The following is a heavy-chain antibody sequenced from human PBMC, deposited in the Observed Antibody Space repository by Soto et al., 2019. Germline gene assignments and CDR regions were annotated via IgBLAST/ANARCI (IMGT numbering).Heavy chain of an antibody. CDR2: IFPGDSGT. V-gene: IGHV5-51*01. CDR1: GYSFTSYW. J-gene: IGHJ6*02. CDR3: VSDTARTYYYYAMDV. D-gene: IGHD5-18*01. Sequence: GESLKISCKGSGYSFTSYWIAWVRQMPGKGLEWMGVIFPGDSGTRYSPSFQGHVTISVDKSISTAYLQWSSLKASDTAMYYCVSDTARTYYYYAMDVWGQGTTVTVSS.